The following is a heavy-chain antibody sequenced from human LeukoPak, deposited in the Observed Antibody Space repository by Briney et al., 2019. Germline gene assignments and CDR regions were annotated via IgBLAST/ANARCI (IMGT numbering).Heavy chain of an antibody. J-gene: IGHJ4*02. V-gene: IGHV3-33*01. CDR1: GFTFSRYG. CDR2: IWYDGSNK. Sequence: GRSLRLSCAASGFTFSRYGMHWVRQAPGKGLEWVAVIWYDGSNKYYADSVKGRFTISRDNSKNTLYLQMNSLRAEDTAVYYCARAHRYSSGWYFDYWGQGTLVTVSS. CDR3: ARAHRYSSGWYFDY. D-gene: IGHD6-19*01.